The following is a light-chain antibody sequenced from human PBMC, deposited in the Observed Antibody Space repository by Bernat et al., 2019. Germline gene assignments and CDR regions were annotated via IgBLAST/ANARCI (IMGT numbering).Light chain of an antibody. V-gene: IGKV3-20*01. CDR1: QSVSSTF. CDR2: GAS. Sequence: VLTQSPGTLSLSPGERATLSCRASQSVSSTFLAWYQQKPGQAPRLLIYGASSRATGIPDRFSGSGSGTDFTLTISRLEPEDFAVYYCQQCGSTRTFGQGTKVEIK. CDR3: QQCGSTRT. J-gene: IGKJ1*01.